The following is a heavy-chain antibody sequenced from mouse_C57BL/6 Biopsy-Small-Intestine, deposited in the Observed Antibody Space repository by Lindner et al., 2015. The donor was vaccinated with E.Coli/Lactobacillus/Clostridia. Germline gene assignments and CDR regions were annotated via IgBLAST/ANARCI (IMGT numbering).Heavy chain of an antibody. CDR1: GYTFTGYW. J-gene: IGHJ4*01. D-gene: IGHD1-1*02. V-gene: IGHV1-9*01. CDR3: AREDGPRWAMDY. Sequence: VQLQESGAELMKPGASVKLSCKATGYTFTGYWIEWVKQRPGHGLEWIGEILPGSHSTNYNEKFKGKATFTADTSSNTAYMQLSSLTTEDSAIYYCAREDGPRWAMDYWGQGTSVTVSS. CDR2: ILPGSHST.